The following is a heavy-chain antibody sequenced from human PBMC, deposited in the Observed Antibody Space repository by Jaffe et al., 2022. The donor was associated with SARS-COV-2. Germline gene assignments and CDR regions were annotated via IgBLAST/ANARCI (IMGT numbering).Heavy chain of an antibody. V-gene: IGHV3-23*01. D-gene: IGHD2-8*01. CDR1: GFTFSSYA. CDR2: ISGSGGST. J-gene: IGHJ6*02. Sequence: EVQLLESGGGLVQPGGSLRLSCAASGFTFSSYAMSWVRQAPGKGLEWVSAISGSGGSTYYADSVKGRFTISRDNSKNTLYLQMNSLRAEDTAVYYCARAMVYAIGGDYYYYGMDVWGQGTTVTVSS. CDR3: ARAMVYAIGGDYYYYGMDV.